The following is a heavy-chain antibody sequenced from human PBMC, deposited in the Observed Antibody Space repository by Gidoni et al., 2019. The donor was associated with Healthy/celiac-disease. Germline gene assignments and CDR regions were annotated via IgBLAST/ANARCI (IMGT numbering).Heavy chain of an antibody. D-gene: IGHD2-15*01. CDR2: FDPEDGET. V-gene: IGHV1-24*01. J-gene: IGHJ2*01. Sequence: QVQLVQSGAEVKKPGASVKVSCKVSGYTLTELSMHWVRQAPGKGLEWMGGFDPEDGETIYAQKFQGRVTMTEDTSTDTAYMELSSLRAEDTAVYYWATVPQAEVVAATMHWYFDLWGRGTLVTVSS. CDR1: GYTLTELS. CDR3: ATVPQAEVVAATMHWYFDL.